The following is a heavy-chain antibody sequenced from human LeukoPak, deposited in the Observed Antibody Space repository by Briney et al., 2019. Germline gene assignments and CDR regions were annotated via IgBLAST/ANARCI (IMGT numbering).Heavy chain of an antibody. CDR2: XXYDGRKK. V-gene: IGHV3-33*01. J-gene: IGHJ4*02. CDR1: GFAFXSYG. D-gene: IGHD3-10*01. Sequence: PGGSLRLSCVASGFAFXSYGMHWVRQAPGKGLEXXXXXXYDGRKKYYADSVKGRFTISRDNSKNTLYLQMNSLRAEDTAVYYCARGSYYYGSGSYPWGYFDYWGQGTLVTVSS. CDR3: ARGSYYYGSGSYPWGYFDY.